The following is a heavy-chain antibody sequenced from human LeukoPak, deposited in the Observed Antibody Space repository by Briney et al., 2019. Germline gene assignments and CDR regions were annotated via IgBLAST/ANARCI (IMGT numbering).Heavy chain of an antibody. CDR3: AKTYDYWSGHLDY. CDR2: ISGSGGST. Sequence: GGSLRLSCAASGFTFSSYAMSWVRQAPGKGLEWVSAISGSGGSTYYADSVKGRFTISRDNSKNTLYLQMNSLRAEDTALYYCAKTYDYWSGHLDYWGKGTLVTVSS. D-gene: IGHD3-3*01. V-gene: IGHV3-23*01. CDR1: GFTFSSYA. J-gene: IGHJ4*02.